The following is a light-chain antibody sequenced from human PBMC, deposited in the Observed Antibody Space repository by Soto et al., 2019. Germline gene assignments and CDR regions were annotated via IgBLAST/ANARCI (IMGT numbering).Light chain of an antibody. Sequence: EIVLTQSPATLSVFPGEKATLSCAASQSVSNNLAWYHQKPGQAPRPLIYGASTRATGVPARFSGSGSGTEFTLTISSLQSEDSVIYYCQKYSSWPFTFGPGTKVAIE. CDR2: GAS. CDR3: QKYSSWPFT. CDR1: QSVSNN. J-gene: IGKJ3*01. V-gene: IGKV3-15*01.